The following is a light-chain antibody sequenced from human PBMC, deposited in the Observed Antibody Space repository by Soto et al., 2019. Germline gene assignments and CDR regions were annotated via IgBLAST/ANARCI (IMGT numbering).Light chain of an antibody. CDR3: QQYNNWPPLT. CDR1: QSIGSN. CDR2: GAF. Sequence: EIVMTQSPATLSVSPGERATLSCRASQSIGSNLAWYQHKPGQAPRLLIYGAFLRATGLPARFSGSGSGTEFTLTISSLQSEDYAVYYCQQYNNWPPLTFGGGTKVEIK. J-gene: IGKJ4*01. V-gene: IGKV3-15*01.